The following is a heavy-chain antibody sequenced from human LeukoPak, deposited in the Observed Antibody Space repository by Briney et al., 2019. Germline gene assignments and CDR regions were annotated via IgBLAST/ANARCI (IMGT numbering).Heavy chain of an antibody. CDR3: ARAHQYYDFWSGYYGYYFDY. J-gene: IGHJ4*02. D-gene: IGHD3-3*01. Sequence: ASVKVSCKASGYTFTSYGISWVRQAPGQGLGWMGWISAYNGNTNYAQKLQGRVTMTTDTSTSTAYMELRSLRSDDTAVYYCARAHQYYDFWSGYYGYYFDYWGQGTLVTVSS. V-gene: IGHV1-18*01. CDR1: GYTFTSYG. CDR2: ISAYNGNT.